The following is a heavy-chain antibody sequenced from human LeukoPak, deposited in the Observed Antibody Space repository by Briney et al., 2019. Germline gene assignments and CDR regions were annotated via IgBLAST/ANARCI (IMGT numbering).Heavy chain of an antibody. Sequence: KPGGSLRLSCAASPFTFSSYGMHWVRQAPGKGLEWVSSISSNSHYMYYADSLKGRFTISRDNAKNSLYLQMNSPTAEDTAVYYCARGTCSSTSCPLFDFWGQGTLATVSS. V-gene: IGHV3-21*01. CDR2: ISSNSHYM. CDR1: PFTFSSYG. D-gene: IGHD2-2*01. J-gene: IGHJ4*02. CDR3: ARGTCSSTSCPLFDF.